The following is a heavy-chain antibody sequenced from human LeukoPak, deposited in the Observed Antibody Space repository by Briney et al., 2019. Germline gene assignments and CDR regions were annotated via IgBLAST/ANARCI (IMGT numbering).Heavy chain of an antibody. D-gene: IGHD6-13*01. CDR2: ISAYNGNT. Sequence: ASVKVSCKGSGYTFTSYGISWVRQAPGQGLEWKGWISAYNGNTDYAQKLQGRVTMTTDTSTSTAYMELRSLRSDDTAVYYCARTPYSSSRGLSIMDVWGQGTTVTVSS. CDR3: ARTPYSSSRGLSIMDV. CDR1: GYTFTSYG. V-gene: IGHV1-18*01. J-gene: IGHJ6*02.